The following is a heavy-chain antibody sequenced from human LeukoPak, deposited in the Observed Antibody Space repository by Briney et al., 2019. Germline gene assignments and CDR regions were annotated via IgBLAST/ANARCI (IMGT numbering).Heavy chain of an antibody. Sequence: PGGSLRLSCAASGFTFSTSAMSWIRQAPGKGLEWVSSISSSGDYTYSADSMKNRFTISRDNSKNTLFLQMDSLRAEDTAVYSCAKTSYFDGGRAFDIWGQGTMVTVSS. J-gene: IGHJ3*02. CDR3: AKTSYFDGGRAFDI. D-gene: IGHD3-22*01. CDR2: ISSSGDYT. CDR1: GFTFSTSA. V-gene: IGHV3-23*01.